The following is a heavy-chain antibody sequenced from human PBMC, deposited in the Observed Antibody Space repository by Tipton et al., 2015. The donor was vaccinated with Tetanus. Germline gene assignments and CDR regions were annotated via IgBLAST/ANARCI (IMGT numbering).Heavy chain of an antibody. Sequence: TLSLTCTVSGVSIADNTNYWGWIRQSPGKGLEWIGSIYFSGDTYSNPSLKSRAPISVDTSRNQFSLRLSSVTAADTAVYYCARHSSGYFTSFDYWGQGTLVTASS. V-gene: IGHV4-39*01. CDR1: GVSIADNTNY. CDR2: IYFSGDT. J-gene: IGHJ4*02. D-gene: IGHD3-22*01. CDR3: ARHSSGYFTSFDY.